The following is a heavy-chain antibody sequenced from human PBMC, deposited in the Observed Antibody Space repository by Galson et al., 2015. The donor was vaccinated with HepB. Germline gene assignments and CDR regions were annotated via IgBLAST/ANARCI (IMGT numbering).Heavy chain of an antibody. CDR2: ISGSGGST. J-gene: IGHJ5*02. V-gene: IGHV3-23*01. Sequence: SLRLSCAASGFTFSSYAMSWVRQAPGKGLEWVSAISGSGGSTYYADSVKGRFTISRDNSKNTLYLQMNSLRAEDTAVYYCAKEVVVPAAMFENWFDPWGQGTLVTVSS. CDR3: AKEVVVPAAMFENWFDP. D-gene: IGHD2-2*01. CDR1: GFTFSSYA.